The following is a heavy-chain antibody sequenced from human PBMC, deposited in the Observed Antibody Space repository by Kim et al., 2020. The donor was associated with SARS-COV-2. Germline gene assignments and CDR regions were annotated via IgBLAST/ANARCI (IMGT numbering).Heavy chain of an antibody. V-gene: IGHV1-69*04. CDR1: GGTFSSYA. CDR3: ARVRCSGGSCSDAFDI. D-gene: IGHD2-15*01. Sequence: SVKVSCKASGGTFSSYAISWVRQAPGQGLEWMGRIIPILGIANYAQKFQGRVTITADKSTSTAYMELSSLRSEDTAVYYCARVRCSGGSCSDAFDIWGQGTMVTVSS. J-gene: IGHJ3*02. CDR2: IIPILGIA.